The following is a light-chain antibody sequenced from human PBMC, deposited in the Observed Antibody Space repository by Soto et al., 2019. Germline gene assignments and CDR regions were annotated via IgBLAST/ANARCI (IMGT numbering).Light chain of an antibody. J-gene: IGKJ4*01. Sequence: IQLTQSPSSLSASVGYSVTITWRASQDITSYLAWYQQKPRKDTNLLIYGASTLQSGVPSRFSGSGSGTEFTLTISSLQPEDFATYSCQQLNSYPLTLGGGTK. CDR1: QDITSY. CDR3: QQLNSYPLT. CDR2: GAS. V-gene: IGKV1-9*01.